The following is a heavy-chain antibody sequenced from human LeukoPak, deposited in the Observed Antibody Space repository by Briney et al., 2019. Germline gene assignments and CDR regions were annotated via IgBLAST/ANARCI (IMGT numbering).Heavy chain of an antibody. V-gene: IGHV4-39*01. CDR2: IYYRGST. D-gene: IGHD2-2*01. Sequence: PSETLSLTCTVSGGSISSSSYYWGWIRQPPGKGLEWIGSIYYRGSTYYNPSLKSRVTISVDTSKNQFSLKLSSVTAADTAVYYCARGQVVVVPAAKTGRWFDPWGQGTLVTVSS. CDR1: GGSISSSSYY. CDR3: ARGQVVVVPAAKTGRWFDP. J-gene: IGHJ5*02.